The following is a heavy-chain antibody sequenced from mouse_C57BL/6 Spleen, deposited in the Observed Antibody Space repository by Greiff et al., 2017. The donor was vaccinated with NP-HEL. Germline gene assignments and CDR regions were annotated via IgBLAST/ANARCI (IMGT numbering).Heavy chain of an antibody. CDR3: AIALPNY. V-gene: IGHV1-74*01. Sequence: VKLQQPGAELVKPGASVKVSCKASGYTFTSYWLHWVKQRPGQGLEWIGRIHPSDSDTNYNQKFKGKATLTVDKSSSTAYMQLRSLTSEDSAVYYCAIALPNYWGQGTSVTVSS. J-gene: IGHJ4*01. CDR1: GYTFTSYW. CDR2: IHPSDSDT.